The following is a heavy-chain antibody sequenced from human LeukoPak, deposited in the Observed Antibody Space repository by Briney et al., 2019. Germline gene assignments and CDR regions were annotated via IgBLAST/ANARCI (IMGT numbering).Heavy chain of an antibody. CDR2: ISSSSSYT. D-gene: IGHD3-10*01. Sequence: PWGSLRLSRAASGFTFSSYSMNWVRQAPGKGLEWVSSISSSSSYTYYADSVKGRFTISRDNAKNSLYLQMNSLRAEDTAVYYCARGRSSSGSMNEYWGQGTLVTVSS. V-gene: IGHV3-21*01. CDR3: ARGRSSSGSMNEY. CDR1: GFTFSSYS. J-gene: IGHJ4*02.